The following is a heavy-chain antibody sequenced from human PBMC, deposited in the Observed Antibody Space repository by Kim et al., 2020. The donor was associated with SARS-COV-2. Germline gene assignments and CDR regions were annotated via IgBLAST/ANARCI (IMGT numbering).Heavy chain of an antibody. CDR2: IKQDGSEK. CDR1: GFTFSSYW. D-gene: IGHD3-22*01. Sequence: GGSLRLSCAASGFTFSSYWMSWVRQAPGKGLEWVANIKQDGSEKYYVDSVKGRFTISRDNAKNSLYLQMNSLRAEDTAVYYCARGRTYYYDSSGYYYVSGGRADAFDIWGQGTMVTVSS. V-gene: IGHV3-7*05. CDR3: ARGRTYYYDSSGYYYVSGGRADAFDI. J-gene: IGHJ3*02.